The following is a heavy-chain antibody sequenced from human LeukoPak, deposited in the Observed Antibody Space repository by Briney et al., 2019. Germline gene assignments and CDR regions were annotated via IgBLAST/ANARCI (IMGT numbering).Heavy chain of an antibody. V-gene: IGHV4-31*03. D-gene: IGHD6-6*01. CDR3: ARDRTFSSSAADWFDP. CDR2: IYYSGST. CDR1: GGSISSGGYY. Sequence: SQTLSLTCTVSGGSISSGGYYWSWIRQHPGKGLEWIGYIYYSGSTYYNPSLRSRVTISVDMSKNQFSLKLNSVTAADTAVYYCARDRTFSSSAADWFDPWGQGTLVTVSS. J-gene: IGHJ5*02.